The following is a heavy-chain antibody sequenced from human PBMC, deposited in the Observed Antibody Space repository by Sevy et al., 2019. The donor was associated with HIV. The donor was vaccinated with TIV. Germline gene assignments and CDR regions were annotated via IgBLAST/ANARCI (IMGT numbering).Heavy chain of an antibody. Sequence: SETLSLTCAVYGGSFSGYYWSWIRQPPGKGLEWIGEINHSGSTNYNPSLKSRVTISVDTSKNQFSLKLSSVTAADTAVYYCARDRRGGSYLVSYCYGMDVWGQGTTVTVSS. D-gene: IGHD1-26*01. CDR2: INHSGST. CDR1: GGSFSGYY. J-gene: IGHJ6*01. CDR3: ARDRRGGSYLVSYCYGMDV. V-gene: IGHV4-34*01.